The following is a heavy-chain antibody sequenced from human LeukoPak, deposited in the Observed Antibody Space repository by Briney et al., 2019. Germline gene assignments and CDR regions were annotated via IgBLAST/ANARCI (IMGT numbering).Heavy chain of an antibody. Sequence: GGSLRLSCAASGFTFSSYCMSWVRQAPGKGLEWVANIKQDGSEKYYVDSVKGRFTISRDNAKNSLYLQMNSLRAEDTAVYYCASAYSYGDYFDYWGQGTLVTVSS. CDR1: GFTFSSYC. V-gene: IGHV3-7*01. J-gene: IGHJ4*02. CDR2: IKQDGSEK. CDR3: ASAYSYGDYFDY. D-gene: IGHD5-18*01.